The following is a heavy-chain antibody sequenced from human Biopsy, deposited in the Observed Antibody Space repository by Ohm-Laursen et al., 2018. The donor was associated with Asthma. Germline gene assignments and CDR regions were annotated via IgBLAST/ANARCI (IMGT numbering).Heavy chain of an antibody. CDR3: ARTYYDFLTGQVKDAFAI. D-gene: IGHD3-9*01. J-gene: IGHJ3*02. CDR1: GYTFINSA. Sequence: ASVKVSCKASGYTFINSAIHWVRQAPGQRLEWMGWINAGNGNTKYSQNFQGRVTITRDTSASTAYMDLSSLRSEDTAVYYCARTYYDFLTGQVKDAFAIWGQGTMVTVSS. CDR2: INAGNGNT. V-gene: IGHV1-3*01.